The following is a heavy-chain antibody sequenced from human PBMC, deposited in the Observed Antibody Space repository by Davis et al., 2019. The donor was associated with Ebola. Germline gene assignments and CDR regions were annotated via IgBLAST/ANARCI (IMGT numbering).Heavy chain of an antibody. Sequence: GGSLRLSCAASGFTFSTYWMSWVRQAPGKGLEWVANIKKDGSEQYYVDSVKGRFTISRDNAKNSVDLQMNSLRGEDTAVYYCARALRGVLYWGQGTLVTVSS. V-gene: IGHV3-7*03. CDR2: IKKDGSEQ. D-gene: IGHD3-10*01. J-gene: IGHJ4*02. CDR1: GFTFSTYW. CDR3: ARALRGVLY.